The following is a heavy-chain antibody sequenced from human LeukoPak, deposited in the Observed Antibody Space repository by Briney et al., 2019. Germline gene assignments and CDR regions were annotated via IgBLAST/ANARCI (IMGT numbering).Heavy chain of an antibody. V-gene: IGHV4-38-2*01. CDR3: VRHPLAARSFDY. D-gene: IGHD6-6*01. CDR2: IYHTGST. Sequence: SETLSLTCAVSGYSISSGYYWGWVRQSPGKELEWIGGIYHTGSTYYNPSLKSRVTISVDTSKNHFSLRLSSVTAADTAVYYCVRHPLAARSFDYWGQGTLVTVSS. J-gene: IGHJ4*02. CDR1: GYSISSGYY.